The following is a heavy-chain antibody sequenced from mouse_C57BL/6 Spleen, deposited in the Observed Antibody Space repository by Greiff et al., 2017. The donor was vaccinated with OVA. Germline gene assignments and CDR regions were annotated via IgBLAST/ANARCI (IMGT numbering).Heavy chain of an antibody. J-gene: IGHJ2*01. CDR2: INPYNGGT. Sequence: EVQLQQSGPVLVKPGASVKMSCKASGYTFTDYYMNWVKQSHGKSLEWIGVINPYNGGTSYNQKFKGKATLTVDKSSSTAYMELNRLTSEDSAVYYCARNALGYCSSYFDYWGQGTTLTVSS. D-gene: IGHD2-3*01. CDR1: GYTFTDYY. V-gene: IGHV1-19*01. CDR3: ARNALGYCSSYFDY.